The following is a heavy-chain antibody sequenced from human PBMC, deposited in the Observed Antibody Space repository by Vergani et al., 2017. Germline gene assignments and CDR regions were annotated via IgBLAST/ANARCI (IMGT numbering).Heavy chain of an antibody. V-gene: IGHV4-39*01. CDR3: AGGSGYELDY. Sequence: QLQLQESGPGLVKPSETLSLTCTVSGGSISSSSYYWGWSRQPPGKGLEWIGSIYYSGSTYYNPSLKSRVTISVDTSKNQFSLKRSSVTAADTAVYYCAGGSGYELDYWGQGTLVTVSS. CDR2: IYYSGST. CDR1: GGSISSSSYY. J-gene: IGHJ4*02. D-gene: IGHD5-12*01.